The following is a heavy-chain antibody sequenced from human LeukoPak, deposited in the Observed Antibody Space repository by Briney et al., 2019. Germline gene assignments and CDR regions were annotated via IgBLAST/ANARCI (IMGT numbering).Heavy chain of an antibody. Sequence: PGGSLRLSCAASGFTFSSYWMSWVHQAPGKGLEWVANIKQDGSEKYSVDSVKGRFTISRDNAKNSLYMQMNSLRAEDTAVYYCARVMSASVWRSYGSYYYYYYMDIWGKGTTVTVSS. D-gene: IGHD3-16*01. CDR2: IKQDGSEK. J-gene: IGHJ6*03. CDR3: ARVMSASVWRSYGSYYYYYYMDI. V-gene: IGHV3-7*01. CDR1: GFTFSSYW.